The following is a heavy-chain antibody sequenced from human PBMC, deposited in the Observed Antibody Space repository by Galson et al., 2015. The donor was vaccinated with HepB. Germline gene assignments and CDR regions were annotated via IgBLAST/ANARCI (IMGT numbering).Heavy chain of an antibody. V-gene: IGHV3-30*18. CDR2: VSYDGSVQ. Sequence: SLRLSCAASGFTFSSYGMHWVRQAPGKGLEWVAIVSYDGSVQYFGNSVKGRFTISRDNSKNTLYLQMNGLRLEETDVYYCVKELGHTSAWDQQFFFFGMDVWGQGTPVTVSS. D-gene: IGHD6-19*01. CDR3: VKELGHTSAWDQQFFFFGMDV. J-gene: IGHJ6*02. CDR1: GFTFSSYG.